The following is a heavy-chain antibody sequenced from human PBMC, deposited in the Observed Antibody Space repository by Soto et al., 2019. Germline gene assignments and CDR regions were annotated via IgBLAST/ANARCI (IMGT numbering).Heavy chain of an antibody. CDR2: VYYSGST. CDR1: GGSISSYY. CDR3: ASSFYAGSGASPYFFDY. V-gene: IGHV4-59*01. J-gene: IGHJ4*02. D-gene: IGHD3-10*01. Sequence: SETLSLTCTVSGGSISSYYWSWIRQPPGKGLEWIGYVYYSGSTNYNPSLKNRVTISLDTSRNQFSLRLSSVTAADTAVYYCASSFYAGSGASPYFFDYWGQGTLVTVSS.